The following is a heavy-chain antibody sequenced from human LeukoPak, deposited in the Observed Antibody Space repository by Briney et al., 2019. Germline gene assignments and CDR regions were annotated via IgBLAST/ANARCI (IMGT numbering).Heavy chain of an antibody. CDR1: GGSFSGYY. CDR3: ASGYSSTWYLVLAY. Sequence: PPETLSLTCAVYGGSFSGYYWSWIRQPPGKGLEWIGEINHSGSTNYNPSLKSRVTISVDTSKNQFSLKLSSVTAADTAVYYCASGYSSTWYLVLAYWGQGTLVPVSS. CDR2: INHSGST. D-gene: IGHD6-13*01. J-gene: IGHJ4*02. V-gene: IGHV4-34*01.